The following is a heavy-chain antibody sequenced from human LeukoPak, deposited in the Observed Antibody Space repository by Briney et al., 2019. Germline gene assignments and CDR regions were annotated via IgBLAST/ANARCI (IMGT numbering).Heavy chain of an antibody. CDR1: GFTFSSYA. J-gene: IGHJ4*02. CDR2: ISYDGSNK. Sequence: GGSLRLSCAASGFTFSSYAMHWVRQAPGKGLEWVAVISYDGSNKYYADSVKGRFTISRDNSKNTLYLQMNSLRAEDTAVYYCAREARIATYYYDSSGYNDYWGQGTLVTVSS. D-gene: IGHD3-22*01. V-gene: IGHV3-30-3*01. CDR3: AREARIATYYYDSSGYNDY.